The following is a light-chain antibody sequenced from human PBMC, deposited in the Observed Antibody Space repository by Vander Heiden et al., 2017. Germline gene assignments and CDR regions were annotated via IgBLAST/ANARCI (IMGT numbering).Light chain of an antibody. CDR2: AAS. CDR1: QSISTF. Sequence: DIQMTQSPSSLSASVGDRVTISCRASQSISTFLNWYQQKPGKAPKLLIYAASTLQSGVPSSFSGSGSGTDFTLTINRLQPEDFATYYCQQSDSPPLTFGGGTKVEIK. J-gene: IGKJ4*01. V-gene: IGKV1-39*01. CDR3: QQSDSPPLT.